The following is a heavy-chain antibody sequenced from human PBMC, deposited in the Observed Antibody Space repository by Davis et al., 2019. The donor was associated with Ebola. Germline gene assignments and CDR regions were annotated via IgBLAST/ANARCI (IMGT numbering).Heavy chain of an antibody. CDR1: GFTFDDYA. V-gene: IGHV3-9*01. CDR2: ISWNSGSI. Sequence: SLKISCAASGFTFDDYAMHWVRQAPGKGLEWVSGISWNSGSIGYADSVKGRFTISRDNAKNSLYLQMNSLRAEDTALYYCAKDIFQDYGGNSGDYWGQGTLVTVSS. CDR3: AKDIFQDYGGNSGDY. D-gene: IGHD4-23*01. J-gene: IGHJ4*02.